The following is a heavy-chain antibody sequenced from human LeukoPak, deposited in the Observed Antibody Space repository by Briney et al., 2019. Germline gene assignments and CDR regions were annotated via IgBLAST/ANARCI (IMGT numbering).Heavy chain of an antibody. V-gene: IGHV3-30*04. CDR2: ISYDGSRK. J-gene: IGHJ6*03. D-gene: IGHD5-18*01. CDR3: AKGNRGYSYGSLMDV. Sequence: GGSLRLSCTGSGLTFSNYAMHWGRQAPGKGLEWVAVISYDGSRKDYTDSVKGRFTISRDNPKNTLYLQMNSLRAEDTAVYYCAKGNRGYSYGSLMDVWGKGTTVTVSS. CDR1: GLTFSNYA.